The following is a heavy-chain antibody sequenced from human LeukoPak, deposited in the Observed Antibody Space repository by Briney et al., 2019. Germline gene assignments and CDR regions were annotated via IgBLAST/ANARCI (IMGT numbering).Heavy chain of an antibody. D-gene: IGHD2-2*01. J-gene: IGHJ4*02. CDR2: ISGSGGST. CDR1: GFTFNIYA. V-gene: IGHV3-23*01. CDR3: ARGGFTGTSCPYFDY. Sequence: GGSLRLSCAASGFTFNIYAMSWVRQAPGKGLEWVSAISGSGGSTTYADSVKGRFTISRDNAKNTLYLKMNTLRAEDTAIYFCARGGFTGTSCPYFDYWGQGTLVTVSS.